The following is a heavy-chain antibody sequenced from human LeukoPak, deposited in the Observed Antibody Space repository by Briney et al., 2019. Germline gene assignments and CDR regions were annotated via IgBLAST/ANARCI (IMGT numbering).Heavy chain of an antibody. CDR2: ISSSSSYI. CDR1: GFTFSSYS. CDR3: AETIEEYCSGGSCYHYYFDY. J-gene: IGHJ4*02. D-gene: IGHD2-15*01. V-gene: IGHV3-21*01. Sequence: GGSLRLSCAASGFTFSSYSMNWVRQAPGKGLEWVSSISSSSSYIYYADSVKGRFTISRDNAKNSLYLQMNSLRAEDTAVYYCAETIEEYCSGGSCYHYYFDYWGQGTLVTVST.